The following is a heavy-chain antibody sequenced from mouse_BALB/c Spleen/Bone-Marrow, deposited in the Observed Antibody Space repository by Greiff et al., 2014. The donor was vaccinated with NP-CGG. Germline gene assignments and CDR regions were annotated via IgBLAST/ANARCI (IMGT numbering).Heavy chain of an antibody. Sequence: QVQLKESGAELARPGASVKLSCKASGYTFTSYWMQWVKQRPGQGLQWIGAIYPGDGDTRYTQKFGGKATLTADKSSNTAYMQLSSLTSEDSAVYFCASPYGNYDAMDYWGQGTSVTVSS. V-gene: IGHV1-87*01. CDR2: IYPGDGDT. J-gene: IGHJ4*01. CDR1: GYTFTSYW. CDR3: ASPYGNYDAMDY. D-gene: IGHD2-1*01.